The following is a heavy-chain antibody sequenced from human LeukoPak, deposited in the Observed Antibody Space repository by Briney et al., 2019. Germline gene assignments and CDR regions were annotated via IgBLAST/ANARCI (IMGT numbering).Heavy chain of an antibody. CDR2: INHNGGSV. J-gene: IGHJ4*02. D-gene: IGHD6-6*01. CDR1: RYTFTNYY. CDR3: AREGPYSDSSRSRFDF. Sequence: SVTVSCKASRYTFTNYYIHWVRQAPGQGLEWTGIINHNGGSVSYAQKFQGRVNLPRDTSTSTVYMELTSLTSEDTAVYYCAREGPYSDSSRSRFDFWVQGTLVTVSS. V-gene: IGHV1-46*01.